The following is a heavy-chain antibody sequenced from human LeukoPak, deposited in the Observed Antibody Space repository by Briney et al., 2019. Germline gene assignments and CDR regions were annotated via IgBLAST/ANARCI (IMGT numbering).Heavy chain of an antibody. D-gene: IGHD3-3*01. CDR1: GFTFSSYA. CDR3: ARGDYDFWSGHNWFDP. V-gene: IGHV3-64*01. Sequence: PGGSLRLSCAASGFTFSSYAMHWVRQAPGKGLEYVSAISSNGGSTYYANSVKGRFTISRDNSKNTLYLQMGSLRAEDMAVYYCARGDYDFWSGHNWFDPWGQGTLVTVSS. CDR2: ISSNGGST. J-gene: IGHJ5*02.